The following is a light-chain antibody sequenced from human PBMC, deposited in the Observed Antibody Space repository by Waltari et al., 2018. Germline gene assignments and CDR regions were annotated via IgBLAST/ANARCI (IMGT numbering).Light chain of an antibody. Sequence: QSVLTQPPSVSGTPGQRVTIACSGSRSNIGTYSVNWYQQLPGTAPKLLIFKTNQRPSGVPDRFSGSRSSTSASLAISGLRSEDEADYYCAAWDDSLSGHWVLGGGTKVTVL. CDR2: KTN. CDR3: AAWDDSLSGHWV. J-gene: IGLJ3*02. V-gene: IGLV1-47*01. CDR1: RSNIGTYS.